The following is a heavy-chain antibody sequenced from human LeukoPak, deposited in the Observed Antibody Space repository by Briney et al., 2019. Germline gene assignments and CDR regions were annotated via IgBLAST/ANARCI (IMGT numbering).Heavy chain of an antibody. CDR2: IIPIFGTA. V-gene: IGHV1-69*05. CDR1: GGTFSSYA. CDR3: ARAPSLYYYDSSGYPEGDAFDI. Sequence: SVKVSCKASGGTFSSYAISWVRQAPGQGLEWMGRIIPIFGTANYAQKFQGRVTITTDESTSTAYMELSGLRSEDTAVYYCARAPSLYYYDSSGYPEGDAFDIWGQGTMVTVSS. J-gene: IGHJ3*02. D-gene: IGHD3-22*01.